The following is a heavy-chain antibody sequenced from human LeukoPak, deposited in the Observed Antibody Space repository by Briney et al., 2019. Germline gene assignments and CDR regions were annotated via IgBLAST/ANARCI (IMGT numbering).Heavy chain of an antibody. CDR1: GFTFSNYW. D-gene: IGHD4-17*01. V-gene: IGHV3-7*01. CDR3: ATSRLRAAYDI. J-gene: IGHJ3*02. Sequence: GGSLRLSCAASGFTFSNYWMTWVRQAPGQGLEWVTNIKFDGSKKHYADSVKGRFTISRDNAKNSLSLQINSLRAEDTAVYYCATSRLRAAYDIWGQGTLVTVSS. CDR2: IKFDGSKK.